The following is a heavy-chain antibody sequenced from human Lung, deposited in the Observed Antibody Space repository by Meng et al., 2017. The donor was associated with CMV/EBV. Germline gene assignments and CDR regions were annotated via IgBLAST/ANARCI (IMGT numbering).Heavy chain of an antibody. V-gene: IGHV3-21*01. D-gene: IGHD3-3*01. CDR1: GFTFGSHS. CDR2: ITGDSTYK. J-gene: IGHJ3*01. Sequence: GGSLRLXCAASGFTFGSHSMNWVRQAPGKGLEWVSSITGDSTYKHYADSLKGRFTISRDNAKNSLYLQMNSLRAEDTAVYYCARDSDDYDFWSAYYTDAFDFWAQGTMATVPS. CDR3: ARDSDDYDFWSAYYTDAFDF.